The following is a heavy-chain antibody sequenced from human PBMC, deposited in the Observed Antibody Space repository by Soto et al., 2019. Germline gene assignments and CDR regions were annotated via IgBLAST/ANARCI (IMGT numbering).Heavy chain of an antibody. Sequence: EVQVLESGGGLVQSGGSLRLSCAASGFTFSIYAMSWVRQAPGKGLEWVSSIGGVDETYYADSVRGRFTISRDNSKNTWFLQMNSLRAEDTAVYYCAKDRMDHNSVWDPFDVWGPGTVVTVSA. CDR1: GFTFSIYA. V-gene: IGHV3-23*01. CDR3: AKDRMDHNSVWDPFDV. CDR2: SIGGVDET. J-gene: IGHJ3*01. D-gene: IGHD1-20*01.